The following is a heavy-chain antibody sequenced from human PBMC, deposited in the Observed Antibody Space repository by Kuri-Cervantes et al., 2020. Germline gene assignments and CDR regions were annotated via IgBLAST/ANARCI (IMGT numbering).Heavy chain of an antibody. CDR3: ARGPGGVGVGATSY. D-gene: IGHD1-26*01. V-gene: IGHV1-18*01. J-gene: IGHJ4*02. Sequence: ASVKVSCKASGYTFTSYDISWVRQAPGQGLEWMGWISAYNGDTNYAQKLQGRVTMTTDTSTSTAYMELRSLRSDDTAVYYCARGPGGVGVGATSYWGQGTLVTVSS. CDR2: ISAYNGDT. CDR1: GYTFTSYD.